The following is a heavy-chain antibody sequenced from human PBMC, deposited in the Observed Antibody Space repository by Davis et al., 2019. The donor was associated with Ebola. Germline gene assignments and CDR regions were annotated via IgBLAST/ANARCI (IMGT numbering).Heavy chain of an antibody. CDR2: IKLNSGGT. V-gene: IGHV1-2*02. CDR1: GFTSTDYY. Sequence: ASVKVSCKASGFTSTDYYMHWVRQPPGQGLEWMGWIKLNSGGTNYAQRFQDRVTITRDTSISTAYMELSSLTSDDTAVYYCARDLSGDNILCPDYWGQGTLVTVSS. CDR3: ARDLSGDNILCPDY. D-gene: IGHD1-26*01. J-gene: IGHJ4*02.